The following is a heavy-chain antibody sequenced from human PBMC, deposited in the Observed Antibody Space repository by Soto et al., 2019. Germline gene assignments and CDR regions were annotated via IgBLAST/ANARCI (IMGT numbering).Heavy chain of an antibody. Sequence: PGGSLRLSCATSGLTFSNYAMSWVRQAPGGGLEWVSSMSGSSSTTYYADSVRGRFTISRDRSKNTLYLQMSNLRAEDTALYYCAKNQERELPRVIDFWGQGT. V-gene: IGHV3-23*01. D-gene: IGHD1-7*01. CDR3: AKNQERELPRVIDF. J-gene: IGHJ4*02. CDR1: GLTFSNYA. CDR2: MSGSSSTT.